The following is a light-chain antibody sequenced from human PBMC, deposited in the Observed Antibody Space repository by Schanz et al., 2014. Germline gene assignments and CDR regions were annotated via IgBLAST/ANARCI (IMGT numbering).Light chain of an antibody. V-gene: IGLV1-40*01. J-gene: IGLJ3*02. CDR2: GNN. CDR1: SSNIGAGYD. Sequence: QSVLTQPPSVSGAPGQTVTISCTGSSSNIGAGYDVHWYQQLPGTAPKLLIFGNNSRPSGVPDRFSGSKSGTSASLAITGLQAEEEADYYCQSYDTSLSGSVFGGGTKVTVL. CDR3: QSYDTSLSGSV.